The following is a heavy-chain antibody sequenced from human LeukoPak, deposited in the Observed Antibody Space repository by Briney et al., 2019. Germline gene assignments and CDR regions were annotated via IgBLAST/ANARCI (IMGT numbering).Heavy chain of an antibody. CDR3: ARGIVGPTGDY. CDR1: GFSFSSYW. D-gene: IGHD1-26*01. CDR2: INSDGSTI. Sequence: GGSLRLSCVVSGFSFSSYWMHWVRQAPGKGLVWVSRINSDGSTISYADSVKGRFTISRDNAKNTLYLQMDSLRAEDTAVYYCARGIVGPTGDYWGQGTLVTVSS. J-gene: IGHJ4*02. V-gene: IGHV3-74*01.